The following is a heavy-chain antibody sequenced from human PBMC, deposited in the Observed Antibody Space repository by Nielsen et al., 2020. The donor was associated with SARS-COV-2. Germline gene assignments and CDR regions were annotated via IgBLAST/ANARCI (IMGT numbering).Heavy chain of an antibody. D-gene: IGHD6-19*01. Sequence: GGSLRLSCAASGFTFSDYYMSWIRQAPGKGLEWVSYISSSSSYTNYADSVKGRFTISRDNAKNSLYLQMSSLRAEDTAVYYCARTYSSALTTFDYWGQGTLVTVSS. V-gene: IGHV3-11*03. CDR2: ISSSSSYT. CDR3: ARTYSSALTTFDY. J-gene: IGHJ4*02. CDR1: GFTFSDYY.